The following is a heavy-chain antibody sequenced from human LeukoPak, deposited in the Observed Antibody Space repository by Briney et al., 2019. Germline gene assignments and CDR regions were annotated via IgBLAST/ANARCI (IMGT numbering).Heavy chain of an antibody. V-gene: IGHV1-18*01. D-gene: IGHD3-10*01. CDR3: ARSRHVFLWFGESTGLDL. CDR2: ISADYGDT. CDR1: GYTFTSYD. Sequence: GASVKVSCKASGYTFTSYDINWVRQATGQGLEWMGWISADYGDTKFAEKFQGRVTLTTETSTSTAYMELRSLISDDTAVYYCARSRHVFLWFGESTGLDLWGQGTLVTVSS. J-gene: IGHJ4*02.